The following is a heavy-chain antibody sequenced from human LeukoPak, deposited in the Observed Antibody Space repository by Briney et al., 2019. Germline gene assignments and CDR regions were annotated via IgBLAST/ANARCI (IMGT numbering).Heavy chain of an antibody. D-gene: IGHD2-2*01. CDR2: IIPILGIA. CDR3: AKGIVPAPNGAFDI. CDR1: GGTFSSYA. Sequence: SVKVSCRASGGTFSSYAISWVRQAPGQGLEWMGRIIPILGIANYAQKFQGRVTITADKSTSTAYMELSSLRSEDTAVYYCAKGIVPAPNGAFDIWGQGTMVTVSS. J-gene: IGHJ3*02. V-gene: IGHV1-69*04.